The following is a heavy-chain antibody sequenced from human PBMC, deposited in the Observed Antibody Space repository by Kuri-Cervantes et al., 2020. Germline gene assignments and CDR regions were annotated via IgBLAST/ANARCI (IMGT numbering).Heavy chain of an antibody. D-gene: IGHD3-10*01. Sequence: SETLSLTCAVYGGSFSGYYWSWIRQPPGKGLEWIGEINHSGSTNYNLSLKSRVTISVDTSKNQFSLKLSSVTAADTAVYYCARGGDMTPDIWGQGTMVTVSS. J-gene: IGHJ3*02. V-gene: IGHV4-34*01. CDR2: INHSGST. CDR1: GGSFSGYY. CDR3: ARGGDMTPDI.